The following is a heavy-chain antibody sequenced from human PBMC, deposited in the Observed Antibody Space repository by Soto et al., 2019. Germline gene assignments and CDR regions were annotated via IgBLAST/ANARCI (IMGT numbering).Heavy chain of an antibody. J-gene: IGHJ6*02. CDR2: IIPIFGTA. CDR1: GGTFSSYA. CDR3: ARGSDIVVVPAALAGYGMDV. V-gene: IGHV1-69*13. Sequence: SVKVSCTASGGTFSSYAISWVRQAPGQGLEWMGGIIPIFGTANYAQKFQGRVTITADESTSTAYMELSSLRSEDTAVYYCARGSDIVVVPAALAGYGMDVWGQGTTVTVSS. D-gene: IGHD2-2*01.